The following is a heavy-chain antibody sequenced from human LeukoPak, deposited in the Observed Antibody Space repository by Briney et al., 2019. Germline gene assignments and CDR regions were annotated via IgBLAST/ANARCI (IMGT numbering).Heavy chain of an antibody. CDR2: IFSGGTT. CDR3: GYFDPPTGY. V-gene: IGHV3-66*01. D-gene: IGHD3-9*01. Sequence: SGGSLRLSCAASGFTVSSNYMSWVRQAPGMGLEWVSVIFSGGTTYYADSVKGRFTISRDNSKNTLYLQVNSLRAEDTAVYYCGYFDPPTGYWGQGTLVTVPS. CDR1: GFTVSSNY. J-gene: IGHJ1*01.